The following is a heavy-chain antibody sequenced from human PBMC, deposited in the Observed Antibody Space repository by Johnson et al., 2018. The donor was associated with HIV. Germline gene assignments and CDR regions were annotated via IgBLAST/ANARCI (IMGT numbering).Heavy chain of an antibody. D-gene: IGHD1-26*01. Sequence: QMQLVESGGGLVKPGGSLRLSCAASGFTFSDYYMSWIRQAPGKGLEWVSYISSSGSTIYYADSVKGRFTVSSDYSENTLYLQMNSLTAEDTAVYYCATKGSKWELIVEGFAVWGQGTMVTVSS. CDR2: ISSSGSTI. CDR1: GFTFSDYY. CDR3: ATKGSKWELIVEGFAV. J-gene: IGHJ3*01. V-gene: IGHV3-11*04.